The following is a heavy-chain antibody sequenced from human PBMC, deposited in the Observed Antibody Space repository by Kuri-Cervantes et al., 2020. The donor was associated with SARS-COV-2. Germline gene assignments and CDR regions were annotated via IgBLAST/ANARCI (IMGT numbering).Heavy chain of an antibody. J-gene: IGHJ6*03. Sequence: SETLSLTCAVYGGSFSGYYWSWIRQPPGKGLEWIGSIYYSGSTYYNPSLKSRVTISVDTSKNQFSLKLSSVTAADTAVYYCARLAGYFVEDYYMDVWGKGTTVTVSS. V-gene: IGHV4-34*01. CDR2: IYYSGST. CDR3: ARLAGYFVEDYYMDV. CDR1: GGSFSGYY. D-gene: IGHD3-9*01.